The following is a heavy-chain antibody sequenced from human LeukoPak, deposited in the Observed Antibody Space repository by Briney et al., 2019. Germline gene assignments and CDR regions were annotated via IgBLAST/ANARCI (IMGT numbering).Heavy chain of an antibody. CDR3: ARDGFMLGNDY. Sequence: ASVKVSCKASGGTLNSYGISWVRQAPGQGLEWMGWISSYNGNTNYAQKLQGRVTMTTDTSTSAAYMELRSLRSDDTAVYYCARDGFMLGNDYWGQGTLVTVSS. CDR1: GGTLNSYG. CDR2: ISSYNGNT. D-gene: IGHD3-10*02. J-gene: IGHJ4*02. V-gene: IGHV1-18*01.